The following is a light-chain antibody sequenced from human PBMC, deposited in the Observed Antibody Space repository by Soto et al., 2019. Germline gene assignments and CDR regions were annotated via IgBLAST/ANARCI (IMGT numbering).Light chain of an antibody. CDR1: RFNIGAGYD. CDR2: GNS. CDR3: QSYAISLNGVV. V-gene: IGLV1-40*01. J-gene: IGLJ2*01. Sequence: QSVLTQLPSVSGAPGQRVTISCTGSRFNIGAGYDVHWYQQLPGTAPKLLIDGNSNRPSGVPDRFSGSKSGTSASLAITRLQAEDEADYYCQSYAISLNGVVFGGWTNLTVL.